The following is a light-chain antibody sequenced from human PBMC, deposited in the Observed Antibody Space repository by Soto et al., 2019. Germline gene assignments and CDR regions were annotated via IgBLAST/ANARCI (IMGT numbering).Light chain of an antibody. CDR2: EVN. J-gene: IGLJ1*01. CDR3: SSHAGYNNFYV. CDR1: SSDVGYYNY. V-gene: IGLV2-8*01. Sequence: QSALTQPPSASGSPGQSVTISCTGTSSDVGYYNYVSWYQQHPGKAPKLMIYEVNKRPSGVPDRFSGSKSGNTASLTVSGLQAEDEADYYCSSHAGYNNFYVCGTGTKAPS.